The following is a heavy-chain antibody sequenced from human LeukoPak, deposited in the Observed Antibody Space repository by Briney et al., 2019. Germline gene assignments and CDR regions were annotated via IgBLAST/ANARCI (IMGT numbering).Heavy chain of an antibody. CDR2: IIPIFATA. CDR3: ARGPITTRSHFDY. CDR1: GGTFSSYA. J-gene: IGHJ4*02. V-gene: IGHV1-69*13. D-gene: IGHD3-22*01. Sequence: SVKVSCKASGGTFSSYAISWVRQAPGQGLEWMGGIIPIFATANYAQKFQGRVTITADESTSTAYMGLSSLRSEDTAVYYCARGPITTRSHFDYWGQGTLVTVSS.